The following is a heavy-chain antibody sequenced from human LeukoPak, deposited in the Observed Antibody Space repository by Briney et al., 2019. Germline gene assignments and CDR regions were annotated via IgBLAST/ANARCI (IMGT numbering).Heavy chain of an antibody. CDR1: GGSISSYY. CDR3: ARDVGYSGYDPGYFDY. J-gene: IGHJ4*02. Sequence: PSETLSLTCTVSGGSISSYYWSWIRQPPGKGLEWIGYIYYSGSTNYNPSLKSRVTISVDTSKNQFSLKLSSVTAADTAVYYCARDVGYSGYDPGYFDYWGQGTLVTASS. D-gene: IGHD5-12*01. CDR2: IYYSGST. V-gene: IGHV4-59*01.